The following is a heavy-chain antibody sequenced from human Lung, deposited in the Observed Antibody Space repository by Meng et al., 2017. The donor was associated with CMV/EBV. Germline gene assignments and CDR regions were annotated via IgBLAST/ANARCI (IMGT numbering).Heavy chain of an antibody. CDR2: MNPNRGNT. J-gene: IGHJ6*02. CDR3: ARGQVQCSTINCHDYRFSGMDV. CDR1: YD. Sequence: YDIIWVRQASGQGLEWVGWMNPNRGNTAYAQKFQGRVTMTRDTSTSIAYMELSSLRSGDTAVYYCARGQVQCSTINCHDYRFSGMDVWGQGTMVTVSS. D-gene: IGHD2/OR15-2a*01. V-gene: IGHV1-8*01.